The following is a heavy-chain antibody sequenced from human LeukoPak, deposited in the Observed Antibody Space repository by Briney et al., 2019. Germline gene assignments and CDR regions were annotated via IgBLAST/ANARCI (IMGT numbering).Heavy chain of an antibody. Sequence: PSETLSLTYTVCGDSMSSRRYIWGWIRQPEGRGVEGIGTIYYTGSTYYNPSLKSRVTISVDTSKNQFSLKLTSVTAADTAVYYCARLGLTYYDSGMGYWGQGTLVTVSS. J-gene: IGHJ4*02. CDR3: ARLGLTYYDSGMGY. CDR1: GDSMSSRRYI. D-gene: IGHD3-10*01. CDR2: IYYTGST. V-gene: IGHV4-39*01.